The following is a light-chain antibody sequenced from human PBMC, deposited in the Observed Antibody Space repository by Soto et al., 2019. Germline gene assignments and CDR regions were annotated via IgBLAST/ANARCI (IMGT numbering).Light chain of an antibody. CDR3: ATWDDSLHGHV. Sequence: QLVLTQPPSTSGTPGQRIIISCSGSTSNIGRNPVNWYQQLPGTAPKLLIYSHNHRPSGVPDRFSGSKSGTSASLAISGLQSEDEADYYCATWDDSLHGHVFGTGTKLTVL. V-gene: IGLV1-44*01. CDR2: SHN. J-gene: IGLJ1*01. CDR1: TSNIGRNP.